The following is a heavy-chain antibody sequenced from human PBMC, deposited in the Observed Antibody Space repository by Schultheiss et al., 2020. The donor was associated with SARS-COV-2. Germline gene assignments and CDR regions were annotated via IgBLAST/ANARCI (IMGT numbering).Heavy chain of an antibody. CDR1: GFTFSSYG. CDR3: AKQRGYSYSFDY. CDR2: ISYDGSNK. D-gene: IGHD5-18*01. V-gene: IGHV3-30*18. J-gene: IGHJ4*02. Sequence: GGSLRLSCAASGFTFSSYGMHWVRQAPGKGLEWVAVISYDGSNKYYADSVKGRFTISRDNSKNSLYLQMNSLRAEDTALYYCAKQRGYSYSFDYWGQGALVTVSS.